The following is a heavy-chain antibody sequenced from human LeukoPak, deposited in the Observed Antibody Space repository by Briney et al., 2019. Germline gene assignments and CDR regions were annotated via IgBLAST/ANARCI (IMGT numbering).Heavy chain of an antibody. Sequence: QSGGSLRLSCAASGFTFSNYGMNWVRQAPGKGLEWVSYISGGGTTIYYADSVKGRFTISRDSAKDSLDLQMNSLRAEDTAVYYCAKVRYCSSTSCYYYYYYYYMDVWGKGTTVTVSS. V-gene: IGHV3-48*01. J-gene: IGHJ6*03. D-gene: IGHD2-2*01. CDR3: AKVRYCSSTSCYYYYYYYYMDV. CDR1: GFTFSNYG. CDR2: ISGGGTTI.